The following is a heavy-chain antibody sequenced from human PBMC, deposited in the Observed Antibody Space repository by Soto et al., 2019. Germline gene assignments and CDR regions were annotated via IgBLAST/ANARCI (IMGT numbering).Heavy chain of an antibody. CDR3: AREGCSGGGCYEMYYYYYYMDV. V-gene: IGHV1-18*01. Sequence: ASVKVSCKASGYTFTSYGISWVRQAPGQGLEWMGWISAYNGNTNYAQKLQGRVTMTTDTSTSTAYMELRSLRSDDTAVYYCAREGCSGGGCYEMYYYYYYMDVWGKGTTVTVSS. CDR1: GYTFTSYG. D-gene: IGHD2-15*01. J-gene: IGHJ6*03. CDR2: ISAYNGNT.